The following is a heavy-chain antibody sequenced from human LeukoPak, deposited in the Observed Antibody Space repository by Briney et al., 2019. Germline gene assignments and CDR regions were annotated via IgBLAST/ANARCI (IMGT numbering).Heavy chain of an antibody. D-gene: IGHD2-15*01. J-gene: IGHJ6*02. CDR1: GYTFTDYY. CDR2: LNPNTLVT. CDR3: ARKDGGRDGMDV. Sequence: ASVKVSCRASGYTFTDYYMHWVRQAPGQPLEWMGWLNPNTLVTNYAQHFQGRVSMTWDTSISTGYMDLHSLTSDDTAVYYCARKDGGRDGMDVWGQGTTVTVSS. V-gene: IGHV1-2*02.